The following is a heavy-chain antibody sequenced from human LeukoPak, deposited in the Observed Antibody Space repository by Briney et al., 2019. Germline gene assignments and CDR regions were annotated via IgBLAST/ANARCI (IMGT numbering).Heavy chain of an antibody. V-gene: IGHV3-7*01. D-gene: IGHD3-10*01. CDR1: GFIFSAYW. Sequence: GGSLRLSCVGSGFIFSAYWMAWVRQAPGKGPEWVANINEDGGEERYVDSVRGRFTISRDNTKNSLSLQMNSLRDEDTAVYYCARGGGRGTMADDYWGQGTLVTVSS. CDR3: ARGGGRGTMADDY. J-gene: IGHJ4*02. CDR2: INEDGGEE.